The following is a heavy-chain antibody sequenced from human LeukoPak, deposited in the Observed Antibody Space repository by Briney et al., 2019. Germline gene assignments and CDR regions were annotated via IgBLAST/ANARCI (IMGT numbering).Heavy chain of an antibody. CDR3: ARPALSSDQRQNAFDI. CDR2: IYLGDSDT. Sequence: GESLKISCKGSGYTFTNYWIGWVRQMPGKGLEWMGIIYLGDSDTRYSPSFQGQVTISADKSISTAYLQWSSLKASDTAMYYCARPALSSDQRQNAFDIWGQGTMVTVSS. CDR1: GYTFTNYW. D-gene: IGHD3-22*01. V-gene: IGHV5-51*01. J-gene: IGHJ3*02.